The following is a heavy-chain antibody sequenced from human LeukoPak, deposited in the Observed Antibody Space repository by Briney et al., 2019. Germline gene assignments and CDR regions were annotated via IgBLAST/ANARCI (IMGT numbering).Heavy chain of an antibody. Sequence: GGSLRLSCAASGFTFSSYWMSWVRQAPGKGLEWVSYISSSGSTIYYADSVKGRFTISRDNAKNSLYLQMNSLRAEDTAVYYCGKGRSMFGELSGDYWGQGTLVTVSS. CDR1: GFTFSSYW. CDR3: GKGRSMFGELSGDY. D-gene: IGHD3-10*02. CDR2: ISSSGSTI. V-gene: IGHV3-48*03. J-gene: IGHJ4*02.